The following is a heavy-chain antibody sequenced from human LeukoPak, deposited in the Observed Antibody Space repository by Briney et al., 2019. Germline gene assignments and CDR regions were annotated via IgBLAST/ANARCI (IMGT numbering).Heavy chain of an antibody. CDR1: GGSISSSSYY. J-gene: IGHJ5*02. CDR2: IYYSGST. V-gene: IGHV4-39*07. CDR3: ARIVAAAANLFDP. D-gene: IGHD6-13*01. Sequence: SETLSLTCTVSGGSISSSSYYWGWIRQPPGKGLEWIGSIYYSGSTYYNQSLKSRLTISVDTSKNQFSLNLTSVTAAVTAVYYCARIVAAAANLFDPWGQGTLVTVSS.